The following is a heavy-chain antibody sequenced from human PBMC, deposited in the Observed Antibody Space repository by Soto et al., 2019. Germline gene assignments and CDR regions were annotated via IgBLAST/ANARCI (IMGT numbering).Heavy chain of an antibody. CDR1: GGYISGGDYS. D-gene: IGHD4-4*01. CDR3: AKYSKFFQI. J-gene: IGHJ3*02. V-gene: IGHV4-30-2*01. Sequence: PSETLSLTCSVSGGYISGGDYSWSWIRQPPGKGLEWIGFIYHSGSTYYNSSLKSRVTISVDRSKNHFFLNLTSVTAADTAVYYCAKYSKFFQIWGQGTKVTV. CDR2: IYHSGST.